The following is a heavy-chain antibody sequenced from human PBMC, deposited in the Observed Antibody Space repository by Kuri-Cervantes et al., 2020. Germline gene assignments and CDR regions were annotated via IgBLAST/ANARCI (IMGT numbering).Heavy chain of an antibody. CDR2: IYPGDSDT. CDR1: GYSFTSYW. CDR3: ARPGYSGYDFAFDI. Sequence: GGSLRLSCKGSGYSFTSYWIGWVRQMPGKGLEWMGIIYPGDSDTRYSPPFQGQVTISADKSISTAYLQWSSLKASDTAMYYCARPGYSGYDFAFDIWGQGTMVTVSS. J-gene: IGHJ3*02. D-gene: IGHD5-12*01. V-gene: IGHV5-51*01.